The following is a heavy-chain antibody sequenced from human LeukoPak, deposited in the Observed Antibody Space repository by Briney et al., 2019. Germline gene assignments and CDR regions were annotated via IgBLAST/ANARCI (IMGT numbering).Heavy chain of an antibody. Sequence: ASVKVSCKASGGTFSSYAISWVRQAPGQGLEWMGGIIPIFGTANYAQKFQGRVTITADESTSTAYMELSSLRPEDTAVYYCARDHRSYCGGDCSWFDPWGQGTLVTVSS. CDR2: IIPIFGTA. CDR3: ARDHRSYCGGDCSWFDP. D-gene: IGHD2-21*02. CDR1: GGTFSSYA. J-gene: IGHJ5*02. V-gene: IGHV1-69*13.